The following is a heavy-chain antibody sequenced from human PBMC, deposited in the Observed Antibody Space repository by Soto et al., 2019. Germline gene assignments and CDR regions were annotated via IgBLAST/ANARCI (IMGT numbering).Heavy chain of an antibody. V-gene: IGHV1-69*06. D-gene: IGHD6-6*01. CDR2: IIPIFGTA. J-gene: IGHJ6*02. Sequence: SVKVSCKASGGTFSSYAISWVRQAPGQGLEWMGGIIPIFGTANYAQKFQGRVTITADKSTSTAYMELSSLRSEDTAVYYCVTASSFYYYYGMDVWGQGTTVTVSS. CDR1: GGTFSSYA. CDR3: VTASSFYYYYGMDV.